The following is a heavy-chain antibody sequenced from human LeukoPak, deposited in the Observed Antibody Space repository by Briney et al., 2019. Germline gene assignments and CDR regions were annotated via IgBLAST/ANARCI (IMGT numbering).Heavy chain of an antibody. CDR1: GVSITSGSFY. CDR2: VNSSGRT. J-gene: IGHJ6*02. CDR3: VREGPLTVQVPTAIRGYYYGLDV. Sequence: PSETLSLTCSVSGVSITSGSFYWSWLRQSAGKGLEWIGRVNSSGRTNYNPSLESRVTMSVDTSKNQISLKLASVTAADTAVYYCVREGPLTVQVPTAIRGYYYGLDVWGQGTTVTV. D-gene: IGHD2-2*02. V-gene: IGHV4-61*02.